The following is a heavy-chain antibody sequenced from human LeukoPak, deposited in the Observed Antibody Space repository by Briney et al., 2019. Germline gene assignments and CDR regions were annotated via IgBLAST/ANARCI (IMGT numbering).Heavy chain of an antibody. CDR2: IYSGGST. D-gene: IGHD6-19*01. CDR1: GFTVSSNY. Sequence: GGTLRLSCAASGFTVSSNYMSWVRQAPGKGLEWVSVIYSGGSTYYADSVKGRFTISRDNSKNTLYLQMNSLRAEDTAVYYCAKPPDSSGWSEFDYWGQGTLVTVSS. V-gene: IGHV3-53*01. J-gene: IGHJ4*02. CDR3: AKPPDSSGWSEFDY.